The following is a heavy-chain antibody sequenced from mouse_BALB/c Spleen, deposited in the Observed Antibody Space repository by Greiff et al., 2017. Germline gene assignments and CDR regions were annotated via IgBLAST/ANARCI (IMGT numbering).Heavy chain of an antibody. CDR1: GFTFSSYG. CDR2: INSNGGST. CDR3: ARGSLRGYAMDY. V-gene: IGHV5-6-3*01. J-gene: IGHJ4*01. Sequence: EVKLMESGGGLVQPGGSLKLSCAASGFTFSSYGMSWVRQTPDKRLELVATINSNGGSTYYPDSVKGRFTISRDNAKNTLYLQMSSLKSEDTAMYYCARGSLRGYAMDYWGQGTSVTVSS. D-gene: IGHD6-5*01.